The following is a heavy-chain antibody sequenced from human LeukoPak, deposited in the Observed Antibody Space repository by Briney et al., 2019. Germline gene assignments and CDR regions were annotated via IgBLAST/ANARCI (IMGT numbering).Heavy chain of an antibody. V-gene: IGHV4-34*01. CDR3: ASSCSSTSCPRDY. CDR2: INHSRST. J-gene: IGHJ4*02. D-gene: IGHD2-2*01. Sequence: SETLSLTCAVYGGSFSGYYWSWIRQPPGKGLEWIGEINHSRSTNYNPSLKSRVTISVDTSKNQFSLKLSSVTAADTAVYYCASSCSSTSCPRDYWGQGTLVTVSS. CDR1: GGSFSGYY.